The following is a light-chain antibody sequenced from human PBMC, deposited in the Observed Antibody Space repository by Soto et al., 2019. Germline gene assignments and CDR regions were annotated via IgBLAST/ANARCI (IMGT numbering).Light chain of an antibody. CDR1: QSVSIN. V-gene: IGKV3-15*01. CDR3: PEYDNWPPEGT. Sequence: TVLTQSPGTLSVSPGERASLSCRASQSVSINLAWYQHKPGQAPRLLIYCASTRATGIPARFSGSGSGTEFTLSINSLQSEDFAVYYCPEYDNWPPEGTFGQGTKVEV. J-gene: IGKJ1*01. CDR2: CAS.